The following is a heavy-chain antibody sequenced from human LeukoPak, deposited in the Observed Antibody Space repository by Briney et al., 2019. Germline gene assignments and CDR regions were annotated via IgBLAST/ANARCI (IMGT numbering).Heavy chain of an antibody. V-gene: IGHV1-18*01. Sequence: GASVKVSCKASGYTFTSYGISWVRQAPGQGLEWMGWISAYNGNTNYAQKLQGRVTMTTDTSTSTAYMELRSLRSDDTAVYYCARVPYGSGSYYNVHYYYGMDVWGQGTTVTVSS. CDR1: GYTFTSYG. CDR2: ISAYNGNT. J-gene: IGHJ6*02. D-gene: IGHD3-10*01. CDR3: ARVPYGSGSYYNVHYYYGMDV.